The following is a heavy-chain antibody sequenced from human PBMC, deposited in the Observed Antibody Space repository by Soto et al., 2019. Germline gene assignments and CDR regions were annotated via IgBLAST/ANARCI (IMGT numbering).Heavy chain of an antibody. J-gene: IGHJ4*02. D-gene: IGHD6-19*01. CDR2: IYWDDDN. CDR1: GFSLTSNAVG. V-gene: IGHV2-5*02. Sequence: QITLKESGPPLEKPTQTLTLTCTFSGFSLTSNAVGVGWFRQPPGKALEWLALIYWDDDNHYSPSLKSRLTFTKDTSKNQVVLIMTNMDPVDTATYYCAHGSGWLFDFWGQGTLVTVSS. CDR3: AHGSGWLFDF.